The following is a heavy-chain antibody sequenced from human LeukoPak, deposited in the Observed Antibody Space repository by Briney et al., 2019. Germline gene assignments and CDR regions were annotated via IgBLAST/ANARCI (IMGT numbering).Heavy chain of an antibody. D-gene: IGHD1/OR15-1a*01. J-gene: IGHJ4*02. CDR1: GFNLSDLV. CDR2: IRYDGSYE. CDR3: AKEGTASKPSDLDY. Sequence: TRGSLRLSRAASGFNLSDLVKRWGPQDPGKRPGWVAFIRYDGSYEYYLDSVKDRFAISRDTSRNTVYLQMNSLKTEDKGVYYCAKEGTASKPSDLDYWGQGTLVTVSS. V-gene: IGHV3-30*02.